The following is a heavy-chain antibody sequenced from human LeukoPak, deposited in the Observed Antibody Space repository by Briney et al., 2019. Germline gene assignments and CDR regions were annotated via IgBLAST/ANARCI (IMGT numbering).Heavy chain of an antibody. J-gene: IGHJ4*02. CDR2: IYHSGST. CDR1: GYSISSGYY. CDR3: ASLAGVSYCSSTSCLNTFDY. Sequence: SETLSLTCTVSGYSISSGYYWGWIRQPPGKGLEWIGSIYHSGSTYYNPSLKSRVTISVDTSKNQFSLKLSSVTAADTAVYYCASLAGVSYCSSTSCLNTFDYWGRGTLVTVSS. V-gene: IGHV4-38-2*02. D-gene: IGHD2-2*01.